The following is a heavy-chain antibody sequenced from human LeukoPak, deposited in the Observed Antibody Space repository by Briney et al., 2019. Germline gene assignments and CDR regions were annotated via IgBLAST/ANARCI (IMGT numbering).Heavy chain of an antibody. V-gene: IGHV3-7*03. J-gene: IGHJ4*02. CDR2: IKQDGSEK. CDR1: GFTFSSYW. CDR3: ARDPAGYCSSTSCFGYFDY. Sequence: GGSLRLSCAASGFTFSSYWMSWVRQAPGNGLEWVANIKQDGSEKYYVDSLKGRFTISRDNAKNSLYLQMNSLRAEDTAVYYCARDPAGYCSSTSCFGYFDYWGQGTLVTVSS. D-gene: IGHD2-2*01.